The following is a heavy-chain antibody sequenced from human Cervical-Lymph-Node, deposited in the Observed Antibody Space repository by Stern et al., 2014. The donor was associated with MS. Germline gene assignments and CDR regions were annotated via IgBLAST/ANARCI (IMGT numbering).Heavy chain of an antibody. CDR2: ITNVGST. Sequence: EVQLEGSGGGVLHPGGSPRLPCTAPGLTDSRDYITRVRQAPAKEQEWVSLITNVGSTFYTDSVKGRFTISRDDSKNTVYLHMTSLRAEDTAMYYCARDTSSPERSDWWGQGTLVTVSS. CDR3: ARDTSSPERSDW. V-gene: IGHV3-53*01. D-gene: IGHD1-1*01. J-gene: IGHJ4*02. CDR1: GLTDSRDY.